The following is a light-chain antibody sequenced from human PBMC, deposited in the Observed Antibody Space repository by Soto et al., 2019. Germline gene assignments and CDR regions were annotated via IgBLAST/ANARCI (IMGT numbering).Light chain of an antibody. V-gene: IGKV3-11*01. Sequence: EIVLTHSPATLSLSPWERATLSCRASQSVSSYLAWYQQKPGQAPRLLIYGASNRATGIPDRFSGSGSGTDFTLTISSLKSEDYAVYYCQQYKSWPPITFGQGTRLEIK. CDR2: GAS. CDR1: QSVSSY. CDR3: QQYKSWPPIT. J-gene: IGKJ5*01.